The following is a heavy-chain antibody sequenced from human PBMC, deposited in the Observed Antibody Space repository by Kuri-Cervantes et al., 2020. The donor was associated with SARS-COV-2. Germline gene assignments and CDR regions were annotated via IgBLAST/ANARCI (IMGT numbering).Heavy chain of an antibody. D-gene: IGHD3-3*01. J-gene: IGHJ6*03. CDR2: ITSKPDGGAT. CDR1: GFTFSNHA. Sequence: GESLKISCATSGFTFSNHAMHWVRQAPGKGLEWVGRITSKPDGGATDYPAPVKGRFTISRDNAKNSLYLQMNSLRAEDTAVYYCARDSRYYDFWSGYGSTPHYYYYYYMDVWGKGTTVTVSS. V-gene: IGHV3-15*01. CDR3: ARDSRYYDFWSGYGSTPHYYYYYYMDV.